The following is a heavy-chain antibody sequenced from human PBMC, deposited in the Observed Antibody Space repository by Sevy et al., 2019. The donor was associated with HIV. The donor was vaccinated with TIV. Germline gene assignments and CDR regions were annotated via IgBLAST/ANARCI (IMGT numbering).Heavy chain of an antibody. J-gene: IGHJ6*02. V-gene: IGHV3-30-3*01. D-gene: IGHD4-17*01. CDR1: GFALSNYYA. CDR3: ARPRANYVDHYFFYAMDV. CDR2: ISYDGSDK. Sequence: GGSLRLSCAASGFALSNYYAMHWVRQAPGEGLEWVALISYDGSDKYYADSVKGRFTISRDNFKNTLYLQMNSLTTEDTAVYYCARPRANYVDHYFFYAMDVWGQGTTVTVSS.